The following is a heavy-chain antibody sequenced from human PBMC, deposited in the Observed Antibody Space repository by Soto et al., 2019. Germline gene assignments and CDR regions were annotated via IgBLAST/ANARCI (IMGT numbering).Heavy chain of an antibody. Sequence: ASVKVSCKASGYTFTNYAISWVRQAPGQGLEWMGWISAYNGNTNYAQKLQGRVTMTTDTSTSSASMELRSLRSDDTAVYYCARAWFGDFAYYFDYWGQGTLVTVSS. V-gene: IGHV1-18*01. D-gene: IGHD3-10*01. J-gene: IGHJ4*02. CDR3: ARAWFGDFAYYFDY. CDR2: ISAYNGNT. CDR1: GYTFTNYA.